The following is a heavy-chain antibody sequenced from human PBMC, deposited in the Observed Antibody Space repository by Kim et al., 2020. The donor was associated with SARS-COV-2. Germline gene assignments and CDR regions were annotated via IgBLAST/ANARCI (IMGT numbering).Heavy chain of an antibody. CDR3: ARWGMVTTVDY. CDR2: IYYSGST. J-gene: IGHJ4*02. CDR1: GGSISSSSYY. V-gene: IGHV4-39*01. Sequence: SETLSLTCTVSGGSISSSSYYWGWIRQPPGKGLEWIGSIYYSGSTYYNPSLKSRVTISVDTSKNQFSLKLSSVTAADTAVYYCARWGMVTTVDYWGQGTLVTVSS. D-gene: IGHD4-4*01.